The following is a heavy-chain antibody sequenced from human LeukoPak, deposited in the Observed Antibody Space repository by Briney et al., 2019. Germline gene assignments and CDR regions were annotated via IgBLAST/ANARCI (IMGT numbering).Heavy chain of an antibody. D-gene: IGHD5-18*01. CDR2: INHSGST. Sequence: SETLSLTCAVYGGSFSGYYWSWIRQPPGKGLEWIGEINHSGSTNYNPSLKSRVTISVDTSKNQFSLKLSSVTAADTAVYYCARIRGYSYGYRLDYWGQGTLVTVSS. CDR3: ARIRGYSYGYRLDY. J-gene: IGHJ4*02. V-gene: IGHV4-34*01. CDR1: GGSFSGYY.